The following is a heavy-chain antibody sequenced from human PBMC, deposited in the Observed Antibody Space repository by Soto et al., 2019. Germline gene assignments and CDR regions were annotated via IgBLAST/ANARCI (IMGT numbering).Heavy chain of an antibody. J-gene: IGHJ4*02. CDR2: ISASGYSA. CDR1: GLPFSNYA. V-gene: IGHV3-23*01. Sequence: RLSCAASGLPFSNYAMTWVRQAPGKGLEWVSIISASGYSAYYGGAVKGRFTTSRDNSRSTLYLQMNGLRAEDTAVYYCAKGDLLWDPFDLWGQGTLVTVSS. CDR3: AKGDLLWDPFDL. D-gene: IGHD3-16*01.